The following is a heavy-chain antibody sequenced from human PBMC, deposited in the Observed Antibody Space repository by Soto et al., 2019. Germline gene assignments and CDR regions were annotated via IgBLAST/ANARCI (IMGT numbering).Heavy chain of an antibody. J-gene: IGHJ6*02. Sequence: ASVKVYCKASGYTFTGYYMHWVRQAPGQGLEWMGWINPNSGGTNYAQKFQGWVTMTRDTSISTAYMELSRLRSDDTAVYYCARGSINMVRGYYYGMDVWGQGTTVTVYS. V-gene: IGHV1-2*04. D-gene: IGHD3-10*01. CDR3: ARGSINMVRGYYYGMDV. CDR2: INPNSGGT. CDR1: GYTFTGYY.